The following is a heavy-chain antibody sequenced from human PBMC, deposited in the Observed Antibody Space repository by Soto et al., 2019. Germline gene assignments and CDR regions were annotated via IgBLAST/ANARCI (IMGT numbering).Heavy chain of an antibody. D-gene: IGHD3-22*01. Sequence: SDTLPLPCTLSASSIRTEDYHWSWIRQTNKRRLEWIGNISSSGSIYYNPSLKSRATMAIDTARNQFSLKVSSVTVADTAVYYCARYLDGLHDDNSGPYPRPGWGQGTLVT. CDR3: ARYLDGLHDDNSGPYPRPG. CDR1: ASSIRTEDYH. J-gene: IGHJ1*01. V-gene: IGHV4-30-4*02. CDR2: ISSSGSI.